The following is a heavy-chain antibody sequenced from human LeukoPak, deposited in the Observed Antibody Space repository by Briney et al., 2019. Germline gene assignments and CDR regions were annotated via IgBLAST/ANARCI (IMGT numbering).Heavy chain of an antibody. D-gene: IGHD3-10*01. J-gene: IGHJ6*03. CDR3: ARVGSTMVRGAYYYYYYYMDV. V-gene: IGHV4-59*12. Sequence: SETLSLTCTVSGGSISSYYWSWIRQPPGKGLEWIGNIYYSGSTNYNPSLKSRVTISVDTSKNQFSLKLSSVTAADTAVYYCARVGSTMVRGAYYYYYYYMDVWGKGTTVTVSS. CDR2: IYYSGST. CDR1: GGSISSYY.